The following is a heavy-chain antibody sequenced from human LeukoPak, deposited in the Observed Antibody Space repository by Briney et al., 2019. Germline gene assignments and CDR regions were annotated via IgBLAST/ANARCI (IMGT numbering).Heavy chain of an antibody. CDR1: RFTFSDSW. J-gene: IGHJ5*02. CDR3: TRTTVTMADWFDP. D-gene: IGHD4-17*01. V-gene: IGHV3-73*01. CDR2: IRTKGKSYAT. Sequence: GGSLRLSCAASRFTFSDSWMAWVRQASGKGLEWVGRIRTKGKSYATEYAASVKGRFIISRDDLKNTAYLQMNSLKIEDTAVYYCTRTTVTMADWFDPWGQGTLVTASS.